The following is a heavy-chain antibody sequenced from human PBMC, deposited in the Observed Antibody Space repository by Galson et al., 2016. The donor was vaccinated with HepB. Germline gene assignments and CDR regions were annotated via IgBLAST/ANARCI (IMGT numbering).Heavy chain of an antibody. CDR1: GFSLSTSGVG. Sequence: PALVKPTQTLTLTCTFPGFSLSTSGVGVGWIRQPPGKALEWLALIYWNDYKYYSPSLKSRLTITKDTSKNQVLLTMTNMDPVETATYYWAHRPPFYDVWSDKYHWFGRWGQGTLVTVSS. V-gene: IGHV2-5*01. J-gene: IGHJ5*02. D-gene: IGHD3-3*01. CDR2: IYWNDYK. CDR3: AHRPPFYDVWSDKYHWFGR.